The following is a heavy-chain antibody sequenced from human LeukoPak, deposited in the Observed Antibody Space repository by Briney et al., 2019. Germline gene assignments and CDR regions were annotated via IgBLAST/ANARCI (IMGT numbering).Heavy chain of an antibody. J-gene: IGHJ4*02. CDR1: GGTFSSYA. Sequence: GASVKVSCKASGGTFSSYAISWVRQAPGQGLEWMGGIIPIFGTANYAQKFQGRVTITADESTSTAYMELSRLRSDDTAVYYCARDYYDSSGYLGYWGQGTLVTVSS. V-gene: IGHV1-69*13. D-gene: IGHD3-22*01. CDR3: ARDYYDSSGYLGY. CDR2: IIPIFGTA.